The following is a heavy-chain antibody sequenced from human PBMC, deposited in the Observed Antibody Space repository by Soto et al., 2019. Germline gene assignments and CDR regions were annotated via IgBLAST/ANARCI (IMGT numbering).Heavy chain of an antibody. V-gene: IGHV3-74*01. Sequence: EVQLVESGGGLVQPGGSLRLSCAASGFTLSGRSMHWVRQAPGKGLVWVSGIDNAGTDSTYADSVKGRFTSSRDNAKNMLYLQMNGLRVEETAVYYWAKGWFGPDVWGKGTTVTVSS. CDR2: IDNAGTDS. J-gene: IGHJ6*04. CDR1: GFTLSGRS. D-gene: IGHD3-10*01. CDR3: AKGWFGPDV.